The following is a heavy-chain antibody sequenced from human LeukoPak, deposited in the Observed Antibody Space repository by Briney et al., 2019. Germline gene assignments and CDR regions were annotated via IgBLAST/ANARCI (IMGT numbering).Heavy chain of an antibody. CDR3: ARDNPGIAVAGTKGNWFDP. CDR2: INPSGGST. CDR1: GYTFTSYY. V-gene: IGHV1-46*01. J-gene: IGHJ5*02. D-gene: IGHD6-19*01. Sequence: ASVKVSCKASGYTFTSYYMHWVRQAPGQGLEWMGIINPSGGSTSYAQKFQGRVTMTRDTSTSTVYMELSSLRSEDTAVYYCARDNPGIAVAGTKGNWFDPWGQGTLVTVSS.